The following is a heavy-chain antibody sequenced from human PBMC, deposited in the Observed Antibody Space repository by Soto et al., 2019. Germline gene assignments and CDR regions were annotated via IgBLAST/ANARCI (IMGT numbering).Heavy chain of an antibody. CDR1: GFTFSSYA. V-gene: IGHV3-23*01. Sequence: GGSLRLSCAASGFTFSSYAMSWVRQAPGKGLEWVSAISGSGGSTYYADSVKGRFTISRDNSKNTLYLQMNSLRAEDTAVYYCAKRARIAAAGRRGDYFDYWGQGTLVTVSS. CDR3: AKRARIAAAGRRGDYFDY. CDR2: ISGSGGST. D-gene: IGHD6-13*01. J-gene: IGHJ4*02.